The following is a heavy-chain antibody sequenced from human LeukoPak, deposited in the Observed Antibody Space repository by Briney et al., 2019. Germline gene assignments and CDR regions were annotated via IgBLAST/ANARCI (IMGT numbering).Heavy chain of an antibody. Sequence: KTSETLSLTCSVSGVPISSSSYHWGWIRQPPGKGLEWIASIYYSGSTYYSPSLKSRVTISVDTSKNQFSLKMSSVIAADTAVYYCASLLTYFDYWGQGTLVTVSS. D-gene: IGHD3-9*01. V-gene: IGHV4-39*01. CDR1: GVPISSSSYH. CDR3: ASLLTYFDY. J-gene: IGHJ4*02. CDR2: IYYSGST.